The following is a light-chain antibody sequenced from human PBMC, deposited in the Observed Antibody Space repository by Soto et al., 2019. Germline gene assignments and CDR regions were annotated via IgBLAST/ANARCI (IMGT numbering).Light chain of an antibody. CDR2: EVS. CDR3: SSYTSTSTSLYV. V-gene: IGLV2-18*02. Sequence: QSALTQPPSVSGSPGQSVTISCTGTSSDVGSYNRVSWYQQPPGTAPKLMIYEVSNRPSGVPDRFSGSKSGNTASLTISGLQAEDEADYDCSSYTSTSTSLYVFGTGTKVTV. J-gene: IGLJ1*01. CDR1: SSDVGSYNR.